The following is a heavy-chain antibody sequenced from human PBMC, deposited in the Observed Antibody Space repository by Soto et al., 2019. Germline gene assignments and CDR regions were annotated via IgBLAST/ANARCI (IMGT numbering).Heavy chain of an antibody. V-gene: IGHV3-30-3*01. CDR1: GFTFSSYA. D-gene: IGHD1-7*01. J-gene: IGHJ4*02. CDR2: ISYDGSNK. Sequence: QVQLVESGGGVVQPGRSLRLSCAASGFTFSSYAMHWVRQAPGKGLEWVAVISYDGSNKYYADSVKGRFTISRDNSKNTLYLQMNSLRAEDTAVYCCARDQEITGTYFDYWGQGTLVTVSS. CDR3: ARDQEITGTYFDY.